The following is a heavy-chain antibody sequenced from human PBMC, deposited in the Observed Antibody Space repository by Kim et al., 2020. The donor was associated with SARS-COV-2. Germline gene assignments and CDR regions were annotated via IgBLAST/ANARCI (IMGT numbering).Heavy chain of an antibody. CDR2: ISYDGSNK. D-gene: IGHD3-10*01. J-gene: IGHJ4*02. CDR3: AREIYGSGSYSPTQGFYFDY. V-gene: IGHV3-30-3*01. Sequence: GGSLRLSCAASGFTFSSYAMHWVRQAPGKGLEWVAVISYDGSNKYYADSVKGRFTISRDNSKNTLYLQMNSLRAEDTAVYYCAREIYGSGSYSPTQGFYFDYWGQGTLVTVSS. CDR1: GFTFSSYA.